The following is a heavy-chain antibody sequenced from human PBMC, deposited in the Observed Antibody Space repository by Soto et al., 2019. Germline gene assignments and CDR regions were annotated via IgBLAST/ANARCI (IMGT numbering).Heavy chain of an antibody. CDR3: ARAGPGSSGWNFDY. CDR2: ISYDGSNK. CDR1: GFTFSSYA. V-gene: IGHV3-30-3*01. J-gene: IGHJ4*02. D-gene: IGHD6-19*01. Sequence: TVGSLRLSCAASGFTFSSYAMHWVRQAPGKGLEWVAVISYDGSNKYYADSVKGRFTISRDNSKNTLYLQTNSLRAEDTAVYYCARAGPGSSGWNFDYWGQGTLVTVSS.